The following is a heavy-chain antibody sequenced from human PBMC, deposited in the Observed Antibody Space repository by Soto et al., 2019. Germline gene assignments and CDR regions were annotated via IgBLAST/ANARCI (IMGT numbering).Heavy chain of an antibody. D-gene: IGHD3-22*01. CDR3: ATVSPDSSGYYYLDS. V-gene: IGHV4-31*03. CDR1: GGSISSGDYY. J-gene: IGHJ4*02. CDR2: IYYSGST. Sequence: PSEILSLTCTVSGGSISSGDYYWSWIRQHPGKGLEWIGYIYYSGSTYYNPSLKSRVTISVDTSKNQFSLKLSSVTAADTAVYYCATVSPDSSGYYYLDSWGQGTLVTVSS.